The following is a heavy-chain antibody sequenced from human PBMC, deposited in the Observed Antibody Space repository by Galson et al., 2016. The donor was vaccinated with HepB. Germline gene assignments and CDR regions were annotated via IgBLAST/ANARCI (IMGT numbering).Heavy chain of an antibody. J-gene: IGHJ4*02. CDR2: IYYSGAT. CDR1: GGSINGYY. V-gene: IGHV4-59*08. CDR3: ARHLSEFDS. Sequence: SETLSLTCSVSGGSINGYYWSWVRQPPGKQLEWIGFIYYSGATSYNPSLKSRVRISADKSKNRLSLRLTSVTATDTAIYYCARHLSEFDSWGQGILITVSS.